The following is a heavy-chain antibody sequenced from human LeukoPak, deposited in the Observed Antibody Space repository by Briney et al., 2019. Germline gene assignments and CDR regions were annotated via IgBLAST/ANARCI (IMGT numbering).Heavy chain of an antibody. J-gene: IGHJ4*02. V-gene: IGHV1-3*01. CDR3: ARDSGYSYAPPDY. Sequence: ASAKVSCKASAYSFTSYAMHWVRQPPRQRREWRGWINAGNDNTKYSQKFQGRVTITRDTSASTAYMELSSLRSEDTAVYYCARDSGYSYAPPDYWGQGTLVTVSS. D-gene: IGHD5-18*01. CDR1: AYSFTSYA. CDR2: INAGNDNT.